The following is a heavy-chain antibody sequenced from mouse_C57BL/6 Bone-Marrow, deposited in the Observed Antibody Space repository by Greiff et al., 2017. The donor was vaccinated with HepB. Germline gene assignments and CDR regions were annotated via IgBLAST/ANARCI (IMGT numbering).Heavy chain of an antibody. CDR1: YFAFMASA. V-gene: IGHV1-49*01. CDR2: FTMYSDAT. CDR3: ARSLLEGYYAMDY. J-gene: IGHJ4*01. Sequence: LVESGAELVRPGSSVKLSCKDSYFAFMASAMHWVKQRPGHGLEWIGSFTMYSDATEYSENFKGKATLTANTSSSTAYMELSSLTSEDSAVYYCARSLLEGYYAMDYWGQGTSVTVSS.